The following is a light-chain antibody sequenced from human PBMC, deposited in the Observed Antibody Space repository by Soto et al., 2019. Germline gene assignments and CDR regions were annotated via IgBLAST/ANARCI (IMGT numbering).Light chain of an antibody. CDR3: SSYTSSSTLDVV. V-gene: IGLV2-14*01. J-gene: IGLJ2*01. CDR1: SSDVDGYNY. CDR2: DVI. Sequence: QSVLTQPASVSGSPGQSITISCTGTSSDVDGYNYVSWYQQHPGKAPKLMIYDVINRPSGVSNRFSGSKSGNTASLTISGLQAVDESDYYCSSYTSSSTLDVVFGGGTMLTVL.